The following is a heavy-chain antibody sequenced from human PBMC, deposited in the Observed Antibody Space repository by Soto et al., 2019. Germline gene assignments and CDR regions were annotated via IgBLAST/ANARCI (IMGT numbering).Heavy chain of an antibody. CDR2: ISGSGGNT. CDR1: GFTFRSHA. J-gene: IGHJ4*02. D-gene: IGHD2-15*01. Sequence: EVQLLESGGGLVQPGGSLRLSCAASGFTFRSHAMSWVRQAPGKGLEWVTAISGSGGNTYYADSVKGRFTISRDNSKKRLYRQIKSRRGEATAIYYGAKDGYCSGGSGYPFVSGGRGTLAAVSS. V-gene: IGHV3-23*01. CDR3: AKDGYCSGGSGYPFVS.